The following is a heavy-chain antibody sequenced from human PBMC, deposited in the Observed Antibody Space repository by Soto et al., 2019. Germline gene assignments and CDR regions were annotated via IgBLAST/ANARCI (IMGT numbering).Heavy chain of an antibody. Sequence: SETLSLTCTVSGGSISSGDYYWSWIRQPPGKGLEWIGYIYYSGSTYYNPSLKSRVTISVDTSKNQFSLKLSSVTAADTAVYYCARESGPYYYDSSGHFDYRGQGTLVTVSS. J-gene: IGHJ4*02. CDR1: GGSISSGDYY. CDR2: IYYSGST. CDR3: ARESGPYYYDSSGHFDY. D-gene: IGHD3-22*01. V-gene: IGHV4-30-4*01.